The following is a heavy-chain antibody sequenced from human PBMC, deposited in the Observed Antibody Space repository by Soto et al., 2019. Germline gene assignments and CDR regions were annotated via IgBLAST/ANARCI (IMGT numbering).Heavy chain of an antibody. CDR3: ARGRHGEGY. J-gene: IGHJ4*02. Sequence: SETLSLTCAVHGGSFSGYYWSWIRQPPGKGLEWIGEINHSGSTSYNPSLKSRVTISVDTSKNQFSLKLSSVTAADTAVYYCARGRHGEGYWGQGTLVTVSS. D-gene: IGHD4-17*01. V-gene: IGHV4-34*01. CDR2: INHSGST. CDR1: GGSFSGYY.